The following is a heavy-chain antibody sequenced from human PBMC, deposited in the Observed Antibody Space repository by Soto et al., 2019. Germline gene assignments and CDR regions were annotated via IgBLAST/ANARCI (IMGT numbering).Heavy chain of an antibody. V-gene: IGHV4-59*01. D-gene: IGHD3-10*01. J-gene: IGHJ4*02. CDR1: GGSISSYY. CDR2: IYYSGST. CDR3: ARVEGGSRSYSLDY. Sequence: QVQLQESGPGLVKPSETLSLTCTVSGGSISSYYWSWIRQPPGKGLEWIGYIYYSGSTNYNPSLKSRVTISVDTSKNQFSLKLSSVTAADTAVYYCARVEGGSRSYSLDYWGQGTLVTVSS.